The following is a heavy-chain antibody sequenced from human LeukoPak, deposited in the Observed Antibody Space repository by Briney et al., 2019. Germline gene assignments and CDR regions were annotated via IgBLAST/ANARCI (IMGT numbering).Heavy chain of an antibody. Sequence: SETLTLTCTVSGGSISSYYWSWIRQPPGKGLEWIGYIYYSGSTKYNPSLKSRVTISVDTSKNQFSLKLSSVTAADTAVYYCARYRGKTTVSSLDWFDPWGQGTLVTVSS. CDR1: GGSISSYY. D-gene: IGHD4-17*01. J-gene: IGHJ5*02. CDR2: IYYSGST. V-gene: IGHV4-59*01. CDR3: ARYRGKTTVSSLDWFDP.